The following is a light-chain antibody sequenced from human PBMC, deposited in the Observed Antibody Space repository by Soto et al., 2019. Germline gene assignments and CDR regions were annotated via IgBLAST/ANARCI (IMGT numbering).Light chain of an antibody. CDR1: RDITNY. CDR3: LQHNTYPHT. J-gene: IGKJ2*01. CDR2: AAS. Sequence: DTQMTQSPSAMSASVGDRVTITCRASRDITNYVAWFQQKPGQVPKRLIYAASSLHRGVPSRFSGSGSGTEFTLTISSLQHEDFATYYCLQHNTYPHTFGQGTKLEIK. V-gene: IGKV1-17*03.